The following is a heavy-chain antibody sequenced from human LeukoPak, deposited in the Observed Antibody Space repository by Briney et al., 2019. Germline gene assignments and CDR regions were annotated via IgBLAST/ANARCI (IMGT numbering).Heavy chain of an antibody. CDR2: INEDGSTT. J-gene: IGHJ4*02. D-gene: IGHD1-26*01. CDR3: VRELGGRSGH. CDR1: GFTFSSNW. Sequence: GGSLRLSCAASGFTFSSNWMHWVRQAPGKGLVWVSRINEDGSTTNYADSVKGRFTISRDNAKNTLYLQMNSLRAEDTAVYYCVRELGGRSGHWGQGTLVTVSS. V-gene: IGHV3-74*01.